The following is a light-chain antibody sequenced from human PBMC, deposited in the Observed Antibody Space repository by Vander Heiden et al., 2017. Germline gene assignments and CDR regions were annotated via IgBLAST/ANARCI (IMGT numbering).Light chain of an antibody. V-gene: IGKV4-1*01. CDR3: QQYDSTPFT. CDR2: WAS. J-gene: IGKJ4*01. Sequence: DIVMTQAPDPLAVSLGERATINCKSSQSVLYSSNNKNYLAWYQQKPGQPPKLLIYWASTRESGVPDRFSGSGSGTDFTLTISSLQAEDVAVYYCQQYDSTPFTFGGGTKVEIK. CDR1: QSVLYSSNNKNY.